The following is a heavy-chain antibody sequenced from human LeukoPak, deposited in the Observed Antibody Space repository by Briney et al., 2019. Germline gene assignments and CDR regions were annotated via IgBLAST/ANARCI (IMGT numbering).Heavy chain of an antibody. J-gene: IGHJ5*02. CDR2: IYYSGST. V-gene: IGHV4-39*01. Sequence: SETLSLTCTVSGGSISSSSYYWGWIRQPPGKGLEWIGSIYYSGSTYYNPSLKSRVTISVDTSKNQFSLKLSSVTAADTAVYYCARLGTILNWFDPWGQGTLVTVSS. CDR3: ARLGTILNWFDP. CDR1: GGSISSSSYY. D-gene: IGHD3-10*01.